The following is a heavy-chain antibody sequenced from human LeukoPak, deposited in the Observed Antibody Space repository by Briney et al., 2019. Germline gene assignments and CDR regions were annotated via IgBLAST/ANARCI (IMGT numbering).Heavy chain of an antibody. J-gene: IGHJ4*02. D-gene: IGHD3-9*01. CDR3: ARVETVTGYYKLGGYFDY. V-gene: IGHV4-38-2*02. CDR2: IYHSGST. Sequence: SETLSLTCTVSGYSISSGYYWGWIRQPPGKGLEWIGSIYHSGSTYYNPSLKSRVTISVDTSKNQFSLKLSSVTAADTAVYYCARVETVTGYYKLGGYFDYWGQGTLVTVSS. CDR1: GYSISSGYY.